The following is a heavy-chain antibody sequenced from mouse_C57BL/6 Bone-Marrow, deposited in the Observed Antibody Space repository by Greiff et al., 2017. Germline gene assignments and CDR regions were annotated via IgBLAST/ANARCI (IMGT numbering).Heavy chain of an antibody. Sequence: EVQLVESGPGLVKPSQSLSLTCSVTGYSITSGYYWNWIRQFPGNKLEWMGYISYDGSNNYNPSLKNRISITRDTPKNQFFLKLNSVTTEDTATYYCARGKNFDYWGQGTTLTVSS. CDR1: GYSITSGYY. J-gene: IGHJ2*01. V-gene: IGHV3-6*01. CDR2: ISYDGSN. CDR3: ARGKNFDY.